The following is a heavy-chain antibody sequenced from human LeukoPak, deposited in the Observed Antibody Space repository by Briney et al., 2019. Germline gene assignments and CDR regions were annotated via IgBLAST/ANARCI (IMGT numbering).Heavy chain of an antibody. CDR2: ISGSGGST. Sequence: GGSLRLSCAASGFTFSSYAMSWVRQAPGKGLEWVSAISGSGGSTYYADSVKGRFTISRDNSKNTLYLQMNSLRAEDTAVYYCAKDGDYYDSSGPWDGMDVWGQGTTVTVSS. J-gene: IGHJ6*02. CDR1: GFTFSSYA. CDR3: AKDGDYYDSSGPWDGMDV. V-gene: IGHV3-23*01. D-gene: IGHD3-22*01.